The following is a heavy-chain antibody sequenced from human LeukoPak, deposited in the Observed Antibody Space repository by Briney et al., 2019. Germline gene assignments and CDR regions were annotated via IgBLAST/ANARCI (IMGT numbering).Heavy chain of an antibody. CDR3: ARDWGGSSWYGTFDY. J-gene: IGHJ4*02. CDR2: ISSDGSVK. D-gene: IGHD6-13*01. Sequence: PGGSLRLSCAASGFSNYAMHWVRQAPGKGLEWVTVISSDGSVKFYADSVKGRFTISKDNSKNTLYLQMNSLRPEDTATYYCARDWGGSSWYGTFDYWGQGTLVTVSS. V-gene: IGHV3-30*04. CDR1: GFSNYA.